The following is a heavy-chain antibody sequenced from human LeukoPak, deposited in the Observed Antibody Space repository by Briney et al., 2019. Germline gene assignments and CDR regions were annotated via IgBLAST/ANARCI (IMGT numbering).Heavy chain of an antibody. CDR1: GFTFSSYG. CDR3: AKDSTRYSSGWYLFDY. J-gene: IGHJ4*02. V-gene: IGHV3-30*02. D-gene: IGHD6-19*01. Sequence: PGGSLRLPCAASGFTFSSYGMHWVRQAPGKGLEWVAFIRYDGSNKYYADSVKGRFTISRDNSKNTLYLQMNSLRAEDTAVYYCAKDSTRYSSGWYLFDYWGQGTLVTVSS. CDR2: IRYDGSNK.